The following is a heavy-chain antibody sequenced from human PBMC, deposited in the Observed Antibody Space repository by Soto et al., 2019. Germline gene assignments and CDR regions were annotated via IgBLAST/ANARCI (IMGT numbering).Heavy chain of an antibody. CDR3: ARDNPLDCSGGSCYNRNFDY. D-gene: IGHD2-15*01. J-gene: IGHJ4*02. CDR2: INPNSGGT. V-gene: IGHV1-2*04. CDR1: GYTFTGYY. Sequence: ASVKVSCKASGYTFTGYYMHWVRQAPGQGLEWMGWINPNSGGTNYAQKFQGWVTMTRDTSISTAYMELSRLRSDDTAVYYCARDNPLDCSGGSCYNRNFDYWGQGTLVTVSS.